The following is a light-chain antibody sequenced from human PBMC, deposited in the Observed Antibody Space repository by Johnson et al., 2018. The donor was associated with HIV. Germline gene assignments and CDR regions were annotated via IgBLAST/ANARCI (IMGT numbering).Light chain of an antibody. CDR3: GTWDSSLRAYV. J-gene: IGLJ1*01. V-gene: IGLV1-51*02. CDR2: ENK. CDR1: SSNIGNNS. Sequence: QSVLTQPPSVSAAPGQKVTISCSGSSSNIGNNSVSWYQQVPGTAPKLLIYENKKRPSGIADRFSASKSGTSATLGITGLQQGGEADYYCGTWDSSLRAYVFGKGTKVTVL.